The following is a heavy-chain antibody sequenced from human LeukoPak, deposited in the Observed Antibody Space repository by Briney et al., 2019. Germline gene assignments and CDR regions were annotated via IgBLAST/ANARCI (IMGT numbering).Heavy chain of an antibody. Sequence: SETLSLTCTVSGGSISSYYWSWIRQPPGKGLEWIGYIYYSGSTNYNPSLKSRVTISVDMSKNQFSLKLSSVTAADTAVYYCARDRDDYVWGSYRPPRAGAFDIWGQGTMVTVSS. J-gene: IGHJ3*02. CDR1: GGSISSYY. D-gene: IGHD3-16*02. CDR2: IYYSGST. CDR3: ARDRDDYVWGSYRPPRAGAFDI. V-gene: IGHV4-59*01.